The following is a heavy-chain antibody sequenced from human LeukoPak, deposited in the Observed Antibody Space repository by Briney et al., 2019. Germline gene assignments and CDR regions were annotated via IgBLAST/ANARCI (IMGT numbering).Heavy chain of an antibody. CDR2: IYHSGST. D-gene: IGHD3-22*01. V-gene: IGHV4-30-2*01. CDR3: ARSYDSSGYSQYYFDY. CDR1: GGSISSGGYS. Sequence: SETLSLTCAVSGGSISSGGYSWRWIRQPPGKGLEWIGYIYHSGSTYYNPSLKSRVTISVDRSKNQFSLKLSSVTAADTAVYYCARSYDSSGYSQYYFDYWGQGTLVTVSS. J-gene: IGHJ4*02.